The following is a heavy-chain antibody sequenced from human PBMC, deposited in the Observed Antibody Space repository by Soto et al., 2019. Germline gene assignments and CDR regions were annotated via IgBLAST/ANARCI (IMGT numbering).Heavy chain of an antibody. CDR1: GSAFTSLA. D-gene: IGHD3-10*01. V-gene: IGHV3-30-3*01. CDR3: ARDAENTGGFPLVEF. J-gene: IGHJ4*02. CDR2: ISNDGGKK. Sequence: GGSLRLSCAASGSAFTSLALHRVRQAQGKGLEWVALISNDGGKKQYAESVEGRLTVSRDSYRNTLYLQLKSLRPDDTAEYFFARDAENTGGFPLVEFWGQGKLVTVSS.